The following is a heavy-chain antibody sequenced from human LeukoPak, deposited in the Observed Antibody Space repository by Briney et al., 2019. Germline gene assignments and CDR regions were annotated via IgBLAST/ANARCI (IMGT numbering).Heavy chain of an antibody. Sequence: GGSLRLSCAASGFTFSSYAMSWVRQAPGKGLEWVSAISGSGSSTYYADSVKGRFTISRDNSKNTLYLQMNSLRAEDTALYYCAKRDGYNSNLLKDWGQGTLVTVSS. V-gene: IGHV3-23*01. CDR2: ISGSGSST. CDR1: GFTFSSYA. CDR3: AKRDGYNSNLLKD. J-gene: IGHJ4*02. D-gene: IGHD5-24*01.